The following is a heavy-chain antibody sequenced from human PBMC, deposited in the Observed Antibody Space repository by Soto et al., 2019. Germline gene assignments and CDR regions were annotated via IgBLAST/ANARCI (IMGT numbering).Heavy chain of an antibody. CDR2: IDPSGSYT. V-gene: IGHV5-10-1*01. J-gene: IGHJ6*02. D-gene: IGHD3-22*01. CDR1: GYSFTSYW. CDR3: ASTDYDSSGYYQYYYYGMDV. Sequence: GESLKISCKGSGYSFTSYWISWVRQMPGKGLEWMGRIDPSGSYTNYSPSFQGHVTISADKSISTAYLQWSSLKASDTAMYYCASTDYDSSGYYQYYYYGMDVWGQGTTVTVSS.